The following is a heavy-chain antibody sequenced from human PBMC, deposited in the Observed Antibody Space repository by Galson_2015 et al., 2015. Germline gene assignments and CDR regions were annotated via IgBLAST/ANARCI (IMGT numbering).Heavy chain of an antibody. Sequence: SLRLSCAVSGFTFSDHNMDWVRQAPGKGLEWIGLSRKKAHSYTTEYAASVKGRFTISRDDSRNSLYLQMNSLKTEDTAVYYCTRLITGGGGDYWGQGILVTVSS. J-gene: IGHJ4*02. CDR3: TRLITGGGGDY. D-gene: IGHD6-25*01. CDR1: GFTFSDHN. CDR2: SRKKAHSYTT. V-gene: IGHV3-72*01.